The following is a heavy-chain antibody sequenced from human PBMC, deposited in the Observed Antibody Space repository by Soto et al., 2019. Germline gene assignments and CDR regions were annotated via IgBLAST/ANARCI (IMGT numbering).Heavy chain of an antibody. CDR1: GGSFSGYY. J-gene: IGHJ4*02. Sequence: SETLSLTCAVYGGSFSGYYWSWIRQPPGKGLEWIGEINHSGSTNYNPSLKSRVTISVDTSKNQFSLKLSSVTAADTAVYYCARGLCPDYWGQGTLVTVSS. CDR2: INHSGST. CDR3: ARGLCPDY. V-gene: IGHV4-34*01.